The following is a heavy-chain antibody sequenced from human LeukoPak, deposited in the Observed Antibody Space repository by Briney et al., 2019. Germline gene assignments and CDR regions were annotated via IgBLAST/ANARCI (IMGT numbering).Heavy chain of an antibody. CDR2: IYYSGST. CDR1: GGSISSSSYY. CDR3: ARDIGGIAAAGSAFDI. V-gene: IGHV4-39*07. D-gene: IGHD6-13*01. Sequence: SETLSLTCTVSGGSISSSSYYWGWIRQPPGKGLEWIGSIYYSGSTYYNPSLKSRVTISVDTSKNQFSLKLSSVTAADTAVYYCARDIGGIAAAGSAFDIWGQGTMVTVSS. J-gene: IGHJ3*02.